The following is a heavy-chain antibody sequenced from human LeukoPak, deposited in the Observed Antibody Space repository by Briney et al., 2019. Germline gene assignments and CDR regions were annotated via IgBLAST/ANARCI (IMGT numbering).Heavy chain of an antibody. J-gene: IGHJ4*02. D-gene: IGHD6-6*01. CDR3: ARGYIVARPLGY. Sequence: SETLSLTCAVYGGSFSGYYWSWIRQPPGKGLEWIGEINHSGSINYNPSLKSRVTISVDTSKNQFSLKLSSVTAADTAVYYCARGYIVARPLGYWGQGTLVTVSS. CDR1: GGSFSGYY. CDR2: INHSGSI. V-gene: IGHV4-34*01.